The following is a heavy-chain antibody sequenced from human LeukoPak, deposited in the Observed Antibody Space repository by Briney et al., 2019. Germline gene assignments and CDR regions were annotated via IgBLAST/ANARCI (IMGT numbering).Heavy chain of an antibody. D-gene: IGHD3-10*01. CDR3: ARPYGSGSRYYYYYMDV. CDR1: GFAFGIYA. Sequence: GGSLRLSCSASGFAFGIYALNWFRHTPGKGLEWLSHISSTNAIYYADSVKGRFTISRDNAKNSLYLQMNSLRAEDTAVYYCARPYGSGSRYYYYYMDVWGKGTTVTVSS. CDR2: ISSTNAI. J-gene: IGHJ6*03. V-gene: IGHV3-48*04.